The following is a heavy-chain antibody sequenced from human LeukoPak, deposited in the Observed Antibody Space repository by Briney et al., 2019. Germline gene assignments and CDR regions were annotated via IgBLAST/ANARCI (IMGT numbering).Heavy chain of an antibody. CDR1: GGSISSYY. V-gene: IGHV4-4*09. CDR3: ARGVRSTSHFDY. D-gene: IGHD2-2*01. CDR2: IYTSGST. J-gene: IGHJ4*02. Sequence: SETLSLTCTVSGGSISSYYWSWIRQPPGKGLEWIGYIYTSGSTNYNPSLKSRVTISVDTSKNQFSLKLSSVTAADTALYYCARGVRSTSHFDYWGQGTLVTVSS.